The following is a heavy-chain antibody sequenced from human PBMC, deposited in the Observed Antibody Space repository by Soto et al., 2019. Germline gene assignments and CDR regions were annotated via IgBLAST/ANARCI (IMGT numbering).Heavy chain of an antibody. CDR2: ISGNGGST. CDR1: GFTFTVYP. D-gene: IGHD6-6*01. Sequence: EVQLLESGGGLVQPGGSLRLSCGASGFTFTVYPMTWVGQAPGKGLEWVSAISGNGGSTYYADSVKGRFTISRDNSKSTLHLQMNSLRVEDTAVYYCAKDRTFGPPLVRFDSWGQGTLVTVSS. V-gene: IGHV3-23*01. CDR3: AKDRTFGPPLVRFDS. J-gene: IGHJ4*02.